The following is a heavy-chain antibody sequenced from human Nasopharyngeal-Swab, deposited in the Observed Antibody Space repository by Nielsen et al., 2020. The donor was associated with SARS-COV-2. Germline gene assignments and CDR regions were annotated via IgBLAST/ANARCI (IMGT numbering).Heavy chain of an antibody. CDR3: ARGLVSTIFGVVIMGFDP. J-gene: IGHJ5*02. CDR1: GYTFTSYD. D-gene: IGHD3-3*01. CDR2: MNPNSGNT. V-gene: IGHV1-8*01. Sequence: ASVKVSRKASGYTFTSYDINWVRQATGQGLEWMGWMNPNSGNTGYAQKFQGRVTMTRNTSISTAYMELSSLRSEDTAVYYCARGLVSTIFGVVIMGFDPWGQGTLVTVSS.